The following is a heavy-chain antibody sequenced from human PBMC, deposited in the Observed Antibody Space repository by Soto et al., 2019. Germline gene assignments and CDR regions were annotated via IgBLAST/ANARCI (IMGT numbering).Heavy chain of an antibody. CDR2: IDWDDDK. CDR1: GFSLSTSGMC. V-gene: IGHV2-70*01. D-gene: IGHD6-19*01. Sequence: SGPTLVNPTQTLTLTCTFSGFSLSTSGMCVSWIRQPPGKALEWLALIDWDDDKYYSTSLKTRLTISKDTSKNQVVLTMTNMDPVDTATYYCARTVRPQWPVRGYYYYGMDVWGQGTTVTVSS. J-gene: IGHJ6*02. CDR3: ARTVRPQWPVRGYYYYGMDV.